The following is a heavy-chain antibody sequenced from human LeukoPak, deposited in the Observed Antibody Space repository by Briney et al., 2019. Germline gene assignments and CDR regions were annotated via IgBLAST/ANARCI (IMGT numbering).Heavy chain of an antibody. CDR1: GFTFSDYY. CDR3: ASGVYCSGGSCYGMEDY. J-gene: IGHJ4*02. Sequence: GGSLRLSCAASGFTFSDYYMSWIRQAPGKGLEWVSYISSSSSYTNYADSVKGRFTIPRDNAKNSPYLQMNSLRAEDTAVYYCASGVYCSGGSCYGMEDYWGQGTLVTVSS. CDR2: ISSSSSYT. D-gene: IGHD2-15*01. V-gene: IGHV3-11*06.